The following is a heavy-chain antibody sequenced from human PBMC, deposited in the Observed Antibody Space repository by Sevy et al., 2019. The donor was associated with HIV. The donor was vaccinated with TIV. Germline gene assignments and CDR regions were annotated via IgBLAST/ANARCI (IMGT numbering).Heavy chain of an antibody. CDR3: ARAYSSWFGTVHY. D-gene: IGHD6-13*01. CDR1: GFIFSTYS. Sequence: GGFLRLSCAASGFIFSTYSMHWVRQAPGKGLEWVAAISYDGNNKYYADSVKGRFTISRDNLKNTLFLQVNSLRPEDTAVYYCARAYSSWFGTVHYWGQGTLVTVSS. V-gene: IGHV3-30-3*01. J-gene: IGHJ4*02. CDR2: ISYDGNNK.